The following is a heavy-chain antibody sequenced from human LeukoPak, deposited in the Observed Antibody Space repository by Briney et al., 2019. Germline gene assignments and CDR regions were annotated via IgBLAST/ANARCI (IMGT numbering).Heavy chain of an antibody. CDR2: ISGSGGST. CDR1: GFTFSSYA. CDR3: AKDPLYDSSGYDDDAFDI. J-gene: IGHJ3*02. V-gene: IGHV3-23*01. D-gene: IGHD3-22*01. Sequence: PGGSLRLSCAASGFTFSSYAMSWVRQAPGKGLEWVSAISGSGGSTYYADSVKGRFTISRDNSKNTLYLQMNSLIAEDTAVYYCAKDPLYDSSGYDDDAFDIRGQGTMVTVSS.